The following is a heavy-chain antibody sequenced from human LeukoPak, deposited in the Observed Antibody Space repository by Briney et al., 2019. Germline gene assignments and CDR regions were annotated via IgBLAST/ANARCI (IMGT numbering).Heavy chain of an antibody. CDR2: INQDGSQN. CDR1: GFSFSDYW. J-gene: IGHJ6*02. Sequence: GGSLRLSCAASGFSFSDYWMSWVRQAPGRGLEWVGNINQDGSQNSSVDSVKGRFTISRDNAKNSLYLQMSSLRAEDTAVYFCARGGGLDVWGQGATVTVSS. V-gene: IGHV3-7*03. CDR3: ARGGGLDV. D-gene: IGHD3-16*01.